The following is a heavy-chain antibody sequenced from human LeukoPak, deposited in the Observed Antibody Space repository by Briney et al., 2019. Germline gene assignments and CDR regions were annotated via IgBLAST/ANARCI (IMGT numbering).Heavy chain of an antibody. J-gene: IGHJ4*02. V-gene: IGHV4-34*01. CDR3: ARTAAAGRGGYYFDY. D-gene: IGHD6-13*01. CDR1: GGSFSGYY. Sequence: SETLSLTCAVYGGSFSGYYWSWIRQPPGKGLGWIGEINHSGSTNYNPSLKSRVTISVDTSKNQFSLKLSSVTAADTAVYYCARTAAAGRGGYYFDYWGQGTLVTVSS. CDR2: INHSGST.